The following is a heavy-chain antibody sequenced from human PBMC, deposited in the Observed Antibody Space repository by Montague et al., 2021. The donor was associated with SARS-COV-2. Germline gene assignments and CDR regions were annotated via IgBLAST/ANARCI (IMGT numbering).Heavy chain of an antibody. D-gene: IGHD3-9*01. J-gene: IGHJ3*01. CDR3: ARGRPVQGSFRHFDSISSGALDV. CDR1: RASFSNYY. V-gene: IGHV4-34*01. CDR2: INQGGAP. Sequence: SETLSLTCAVSRASFSNYYWTWIRQSPGKGLEWIGEINQGGAPNYTPSLKSRVTISLDTSMKQISLNLNSVTVADTAVFFCARGRPVQGSFRHFDSISSGALDVWAQGSLVIVSS.